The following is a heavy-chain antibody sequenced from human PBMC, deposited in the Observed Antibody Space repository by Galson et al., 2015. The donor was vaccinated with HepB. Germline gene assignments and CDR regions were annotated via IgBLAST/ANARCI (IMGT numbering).Heavy chain of an antibody. CDR2: IYYSGST. CDR1: GGSISSSSYY. V-gene: IGHV4-39*07. Sequence: ETLSLTCTVSGGSISSSSYYWGWIRQPPGKGLEWIGSIYYSGSTYYNPSLKSRVTISVDTSKNQFSLKLSSVTAADTAVYYCARVGSSSSHDYWGQGTLVTVSS. D-gene: IGHD6-13*01. CDR3: ARVGSSSSHDY. J-gene: IGHJ4*02.